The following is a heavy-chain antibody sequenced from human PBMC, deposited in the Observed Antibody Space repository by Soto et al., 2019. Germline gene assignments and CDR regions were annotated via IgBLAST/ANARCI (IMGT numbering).Heavy chain of an antibody. CDR3: AKDWGLYNGDYGSSAFDI. Sequence: EVQLVESGGGLVQPGRSLRLSCAASGFTFDDYAMHWVRQAPGKGLEWVSGISWNSGSIGYADSVKGRFTISRDNAKNSLYLQMNSLRAEDTALYYCAKDWGLYNGDYGSSAFDIWGQGTMVTVSS. V-gene: IGHV3-9*01. J-gene: IGHJ3*02. CDR1: GFTFDDYA. CDR2: ISWNSGSI. D-gene: IGHD4-17*01.